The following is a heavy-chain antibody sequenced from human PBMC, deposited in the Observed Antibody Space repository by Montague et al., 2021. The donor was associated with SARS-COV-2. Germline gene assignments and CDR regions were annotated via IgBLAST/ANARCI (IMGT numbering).Heavy chain of an antibody. D-gene: IGHD3-22*01. Sequence: SETLSLTCAVYGGSFSDYFWTWIRQPPGKGLEWIGEINHRGTSNYNPSLKSRVSISVDTSKNQFSLYLGSVTAADTAVYYCARGPQHFTMIVAVMTGRESYFDYWGQGTLVTVSS. V-gene: IGHV4-34*01. CDR3: ARGPQHFTMIVAVMTGRESYFDY. J-gene: IGHJ4*02. CDR1: GGSFSDYF. CDR2: INHRGTS.